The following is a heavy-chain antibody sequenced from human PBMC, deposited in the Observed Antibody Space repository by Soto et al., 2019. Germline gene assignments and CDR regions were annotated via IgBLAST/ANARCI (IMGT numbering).Heavy chain of an antibody. Sequence: QLQLQESGSGLVKPSQTMSLTCTVSGGSIRTGGYAWSWLRQPPGKGLEWIGNTYHSGNPYYNPSPKTRVTISVAGSMNQFSLTVSSVTAPDTAVYHCASEDYGDYCAYFDYWGQGSLVTVSS. CDR3: ASEDYGDYCAYFDY. CDR2: TYHSGNP. D-gene: IGHD4-17*01. J-gene: IGHJ4*02. V-gene: IGHV4-30-2*01. CDR1: GGSIRTGGYA.